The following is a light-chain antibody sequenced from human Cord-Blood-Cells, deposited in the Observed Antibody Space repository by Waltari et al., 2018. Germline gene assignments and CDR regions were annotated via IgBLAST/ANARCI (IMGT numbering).Light chain of an antibody. CDR2: RNN. J-gene: IGLJ2*01. CDR3: AAWDDSLSAVV. CDR1: SSNIGSNY. Sequence: QSVLTQPPSASGTPGQRVTLSCSGSSSNIGSNYVYWYQQPPGTAPKPLIYRNNQRPSGVPDRFSGSKSGTSASLAISGLRSEDEADYYCAAWDDSLSAVVFGGGTKLTVL. V-gene: IGLV1-47*01.